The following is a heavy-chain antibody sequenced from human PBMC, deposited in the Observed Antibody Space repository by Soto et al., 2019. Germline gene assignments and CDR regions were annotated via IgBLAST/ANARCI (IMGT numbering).Heavy chain of an antibody. V-gene: IGHV2-5*02. CDR2: IYWDEDK. CDR3: AHRPRGYAYYFDY. J-gene: IGHJ4*02. D-gene: IGHD5-12*01. CDR1: GFSLSTRGVA. Sequence: QITLKESGPTLVKPTQTLTLTCTFSGFSLSTRGVAVGWFRQPPGKALEGLALIYWDEDKWYSPSLKSRLTITDDTSKNQVVLTMTIMDPVDTATYYCAHRPRGYAYYFDYWGQGTLVTVSS.